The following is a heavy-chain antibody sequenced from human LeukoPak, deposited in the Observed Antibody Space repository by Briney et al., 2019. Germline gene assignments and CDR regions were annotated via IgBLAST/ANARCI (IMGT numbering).Heavy chain of an antibody. CDR2: IYHSGST. J-gene: IGHJ4*02. CDR1: GYSISSGYY. CDR3: AFGYSYVSTLFDY. D-gene: IGHD5-18*01. Sequence: SETLSLTCTVSGYSISSGYYWGWIRQPPGKGLEWIGSIYHSGSTYYNPSLKSRVTISVDTSKNQFSLKLSSVTAADTAVYYCAFGYSYVSTLFDYWGQGTLVTVSS. V-gene: IGHV4-38-2*02.